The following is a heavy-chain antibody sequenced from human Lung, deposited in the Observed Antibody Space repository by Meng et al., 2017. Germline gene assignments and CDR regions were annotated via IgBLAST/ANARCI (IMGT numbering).Heavy chain of an antibody. D-gene: IGHD6-6*01. CDR3: VRRIEYSSSSGY. V-gene: IGHV3-23*01. CDR2: ISGSGGST. CDR1: GFNFSSYA. Sequence: EVQLLEPGGGLVQPGGSPRLSCVASGFNFSSYAMTWVRQAPGKGLEWVSSISGSGGSTYYADSVRGRFTISRDNFKNTVYLQMNSLRAEDTAIYYCVRRIEYSSSSGYWGQGTLVTVSS. J-gene: IGHJ4*02.